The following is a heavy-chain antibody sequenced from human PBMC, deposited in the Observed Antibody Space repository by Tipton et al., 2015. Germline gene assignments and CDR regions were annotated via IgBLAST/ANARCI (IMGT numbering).Heavy chain of an antibody. D-gene: IGHD4-23*01. CDR1: SDSINKYY. J-gene: IGHJ4*02. Sequence: TLSLTCTVSSDSINKYYWSWIRQPPGKELQWIGYIQYSGGTNYNPSLKSRVTTSVDTSKTQFSLKMSSVTASDTAVYYCARARGRHGGLFDSWGQGILVTVSS. CDR2: IQYSGGT. CDR3: ARARGRHGGLFDS. V-gene: IGHV4-59*01.